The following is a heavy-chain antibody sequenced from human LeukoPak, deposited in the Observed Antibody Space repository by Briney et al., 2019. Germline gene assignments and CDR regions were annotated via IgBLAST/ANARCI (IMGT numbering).Heavy chain of an antibody. CDR3: AREQQWLVRPFDY. CDR2: INHSGST. Sequence: SETLSLTCAVYGGSFSGYYWSWIRQPPGKGLEWMGEINHSGSTNYNPSLESRVTISVDTSKNQFSLKLSSVTAADTAVYYCAREQQWLVRPFDYWGQGTLVTVSS. D-gene: IGHD6-19*01. J-gene: IGHJ4*02. CDR1: GGSFSGYY. V-gene: IGHV4-34*01.